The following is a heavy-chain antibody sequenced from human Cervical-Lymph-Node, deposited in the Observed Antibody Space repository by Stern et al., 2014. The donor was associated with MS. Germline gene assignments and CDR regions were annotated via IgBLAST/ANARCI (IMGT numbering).Heavy chain of an antibody. Sequence: EVQLVESGGGLVQPGGSLRLSCATSGLAISNNYMTWVRQAPGKGLEWVSTIYSGGTTYYADSVKGRFTISRHNSKNTLYLQMNSLRPEDTAMYYCARDRGGRLDYWGQGTRVTVSS. CDR1: GLAISNNY. CDR2: IYSGGTT. J-gene: IGHJ4*02. V-gene: IGHV3-53*04. CDR3: ARDRGGRLDY. D-gene: IGHD3-16*01.